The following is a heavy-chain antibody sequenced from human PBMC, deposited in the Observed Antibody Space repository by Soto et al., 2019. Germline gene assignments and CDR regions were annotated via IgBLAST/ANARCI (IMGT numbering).Heavy chain of an antibody. CDR2: IIPIFGTA. D-gene: IGHD4-17*01. CDR3: ARAPPAYGYYDYWYFDL. J-gene: IGHJ2*01. CDR1: GGTFSSYA. Sequence: QVQLVQSGAEVKKPGSSVKVSCKASGGTFSSYAISWVRQAPGQGLEWMGGIIPIFGTANYAQKFQGRVTITADESTSTAYMGLGSLRSADTAVYYCARAPPAYGYYDYWYFDLWGRGTLVTVSS. V-gene: IGHV1-69*12.